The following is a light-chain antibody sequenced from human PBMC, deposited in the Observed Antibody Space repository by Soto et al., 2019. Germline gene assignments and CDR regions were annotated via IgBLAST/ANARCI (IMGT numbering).Light chain of an antibody. Sequence: SYELTQPLSVSVALGQTARITCGGNNIGSKNVHWYQQKPGQAPVLVIYRDSNRPSGIPERFSGSNSGNTATLTISRAQAGDEADYYCQVWDSLYVVFGGGTNLTVL. CDR3: QVWDSLYVV. J-gene: IGLJ2*01. CDR2: RDS. CDR1: NIGSKN. V-gene: IGLV3-9*01.